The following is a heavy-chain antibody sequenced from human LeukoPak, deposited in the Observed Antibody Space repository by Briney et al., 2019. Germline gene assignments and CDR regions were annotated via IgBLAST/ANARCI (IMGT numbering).Heavy chain of an antibody. CDR3: TTAAESWLQPDY. CDR2: IKSNTDGGTT. D-gene: IGHD5-24*01. CDR1: GFTFSNVG. Sequence: GGSLRLSRAASGFTFSNVGVSWVRQAPGKGLEWVGRIKSNTDGGTTHYAVPVKGRFTISRDDSKNTLYLQMNSLKTEDTALYYCTTAAESWLQPDYWGQGTRVTVSS. V-gene: IGHV3-15*01. J-gene: IGHJ4*02.